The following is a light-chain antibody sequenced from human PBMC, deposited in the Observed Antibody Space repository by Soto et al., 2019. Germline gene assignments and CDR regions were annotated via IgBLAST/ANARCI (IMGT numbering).Light chain of an antibody. Sequence: QSALTQPASVSGSPGQSITISCTGTSSDVGGYNFVSWYQQHPGKAPKLMLYNVYDRPSGISHRFSGSMSGNTASLTISGLQAEDEAHYYCNSYTSSSTLVFGGGTQLTVL. CDR2: NVY. V-gene: IGLV2-14*03. CDR3: NSYTSSSTLV. J-gene: IGLJ2*01. CDR1: SSDVGGYNF.